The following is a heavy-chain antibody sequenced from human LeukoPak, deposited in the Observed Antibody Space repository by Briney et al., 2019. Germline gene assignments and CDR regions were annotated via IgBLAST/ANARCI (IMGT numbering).Heavy chain of an antibody. Sequence: GGSLRLSCAASGFTFSSYAMHWVRQAPGKGLEWVAVISYDGNNKYYEDSVKGRFTISRDNSKNTLYLQMNSLRAEDTAVYYCARDLSGSSYFDYWGQGTLVTVSS. CDR2: ISYDGNNK. V-gene: IGHV3-30-3*01. CDR1: GFTFSSYA. CDR3: ARDLSGSSYFDY. D-gene: IGHD1-26*01. J-gene: IGHJ4*02.